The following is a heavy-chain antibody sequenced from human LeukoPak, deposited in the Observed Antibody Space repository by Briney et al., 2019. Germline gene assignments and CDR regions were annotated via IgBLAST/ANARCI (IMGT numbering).Heavy chain of an antibody. Sequence: PGGSLRLSCAASGFTFSSYSMNWVRQAPGKGLEWVANIKQDGSEKYYVDSVKGRFTISRDNAKNSLYLQMNSLRAEDTAVYYCTRAKWFDPWGQGTLVTVSS. CDR3: TRAKWFDP. CDR1: GFTFSSYS. CDR2: IKQDGSEK. J-gene: IGHJ5*02. V-gene: IGHV3-7*04.